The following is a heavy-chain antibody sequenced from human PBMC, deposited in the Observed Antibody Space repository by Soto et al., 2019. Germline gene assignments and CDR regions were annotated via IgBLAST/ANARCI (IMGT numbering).Heavy chain of an antibody. D-gene: IGHD3-10*01. J-gene: IGHJ5*02. CDR3: ARVIRGAYYNSPLDT. CDR2: INPYSGGA. Sequence: ASVKVSCKASGYTFTGYFMHWVRQAPGQGLAWMGWINPYSGGADYAQSFQGRVTMTRDTSISTVYMELSRLRFDDTAVYYCARVIRGAYYNSPLDTWGQGTVVTVSS. CDR1: GYTFTGYF. V-gene: IGHV1-2*02.